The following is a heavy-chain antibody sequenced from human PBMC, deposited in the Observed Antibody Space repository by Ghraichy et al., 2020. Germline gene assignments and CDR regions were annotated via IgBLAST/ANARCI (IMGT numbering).Heavy chain of an antibody. CDR3: ARGGRGAQYYFDY. J-gene: IGHJ4*02. CDR2: IIPIFGTA. V-gene: IGHV1-69*13. CDR1: GGTFSNYA. Sequence: SVKVSCKASGGTFSNYAISWVRQAPGQGLEWMGGIIPIFGTANYGQKFQDRVTITADESTGTAYMELSSLKSEDTAMYYCARGGRGAQYYFDYWGQGTLVTVSS.